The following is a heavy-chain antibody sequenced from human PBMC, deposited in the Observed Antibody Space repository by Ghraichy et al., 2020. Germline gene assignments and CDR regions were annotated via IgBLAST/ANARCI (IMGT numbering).Heavy chain of an antibody. V-gene: IGHV4-59*01. Sequence: SETLSLTCTVSGGSISSYYWSWIRQPPGKGLEWIGYIYYSGSTNYNPSLKSRVTISVDTSKNQFSLKLSSVTAADTAVYYCERVRYSSKKNFYYYGMDVWDQGTTVTVSS. D-gene: IGHD6-13*01. CDR2: IYYSGST. CDR3: ERVRYSSKKNFYYYGMDV. CDR1: GGSISSYY. J-gene: IGHJ6*02.